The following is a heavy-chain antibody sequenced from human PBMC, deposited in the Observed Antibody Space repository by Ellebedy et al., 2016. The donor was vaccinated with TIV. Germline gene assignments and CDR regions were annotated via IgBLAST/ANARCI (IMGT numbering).Heavy chain of an antibody. Sequence: GESLKISCAASGFTVSSNYMSWVRQAPGKGLEWVSVIYSGGSTYNADSVKGRFTISRDNSKNTLYLRMNSLRAEDTAVYYCVRIMKYQLLGYLGYYYGMDVWGQGTTVTVSS. CDR1: GFTVSSNY. CDR3: VRIMKYQLLGYLGYYYGMDV. D-gene: IGHD2-2*01. CDR2: IYSGGST. V-gene: IGHV3-53*01. J-gene: IGHJ6*02.